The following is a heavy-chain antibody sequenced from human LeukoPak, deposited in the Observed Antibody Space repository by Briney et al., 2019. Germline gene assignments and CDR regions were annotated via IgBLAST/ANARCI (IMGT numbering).Heavy chain of an antibody. CDR1: GFTFSSYA. D-gene: IGHD3-16*01. CDR3: ARDLERITSI. J-gene: IGHJ3*02. V-gene: IGHV3-30-3*01. CDR2: ISYDGSNK. Sequence: GRSLRLSCAASGFTFSSYAMHWVRQAPGKGLEWVAVISYDGSNKYYADSVKGRFTISRDNAKNSLYLQMNSLRAEDTAVYYCARDLERITSIWGQGTMVTVSS.